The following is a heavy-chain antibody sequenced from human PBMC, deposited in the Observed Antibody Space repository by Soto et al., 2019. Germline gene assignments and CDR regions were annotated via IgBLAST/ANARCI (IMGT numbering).Heavy chain of an antibody. CDR2: IKQDGSEK. V-gene: IGHV3-7*05. J-gene: IGHJ4*02. CDR1: GFTFSSYW. CDR3: ARVPDFWSGYYIDY. Sequence: HPGGSLRLSCAASGFTFSSYWMSWVRQAPGKGLEWVANIKQDGSEKYYVDSVKGRFTISRDNAKNSLYLQMNSLRAEDTAVYYCARVPDFWSGYYIDYWGQGTLVTVSS. D-gene: IGHD3-3*01.